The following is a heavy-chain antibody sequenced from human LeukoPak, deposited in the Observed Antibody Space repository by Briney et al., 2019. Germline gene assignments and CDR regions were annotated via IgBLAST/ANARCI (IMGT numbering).Heavy chain of an antibody. V-gene: IGHV3-33*01. J-gene: IGHJ4*02. D-gene: IGHD3-22*01. CDR1: GFTFSSYG. CDR2: MWYDGTKK. Sequence: GRSLRLSCAAHGFTFSSYGMHWVRQAPGKGLERVAAMWYDGTKKNYADSVKGRVTISRDNSRNTLFLLMDSLRAEDTAAYYCATARDNYDRSGFSALEKWGQGTLVTVSS. CDR3: ATARDNYDRSGFSALEK.